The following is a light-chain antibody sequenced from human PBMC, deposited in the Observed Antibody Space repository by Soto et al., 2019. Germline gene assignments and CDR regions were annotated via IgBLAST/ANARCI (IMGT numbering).Light chain of an antibody. V-gene: IGLV2-8*01. J-gene: IGLJ2*01. CDR2: EVS. CDR3: SSCTGSSTLV. Sequence: QSALTQPPSASGSPGQSVTISCTGTSSDVGGYNYVSWYQQHPGKAPKLMIYEVSKRPSGVPDRFSGSKSGNTASLTVSGLQAEDEADYYCSSCTGSSTLVFGGGTKVTVL. CDR1: SSDVGGYNY.